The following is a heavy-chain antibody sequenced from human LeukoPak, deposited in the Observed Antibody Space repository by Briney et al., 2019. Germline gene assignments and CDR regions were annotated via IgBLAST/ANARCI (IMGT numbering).Heavy chain of an antibody. CDR1: GYTFTGYY. D-gene: IGHD2-21*02. J-gene: IGHJ4*02. V-gene: IGHV1-2*06. CDR2: INPNSGGT. Sequence: ASVKVSCKASGYTFTGYYMHWVRQAPGQGLEWMGRINPNSGGTNYAQKFQGRVTMTRDTSISTAYMELSRLRSDDMAVYYCARDCGGDCYSSQDFDYWGQGTLVTVSS. CDR3: ARDCGGDCYSSQDFDY.